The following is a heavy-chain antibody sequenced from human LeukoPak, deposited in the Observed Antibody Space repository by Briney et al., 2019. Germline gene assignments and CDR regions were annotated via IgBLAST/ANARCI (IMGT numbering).Heavy chain of an antibody. Sequence: PGGSLRLSCVASAFTFRSYGMHWVRQAPGKGLEWVAVISYDGSGQYYADSLKGRFTISRDNSKNTLYLQMNSLRVEDTAVYYCARDPRRVGATSMGLYTDYWGQGTLVTVSS. CDR3: ARDPRRVGATSMGLYTDY. D-gene: IGHD1-26*01. CDR2: ISYDGSGQ. V-gene: IGHV3-30*03. J-gene: IGHJ4*02. CDR1: AFTFRSYG.